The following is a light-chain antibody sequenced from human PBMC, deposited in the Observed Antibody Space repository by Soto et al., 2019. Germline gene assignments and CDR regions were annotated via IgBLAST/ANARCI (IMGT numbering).Light chain of an antibody. V-gene: IGKV1-9*01. J-gene: IGKJ1*01. CDR3: HSYNSIPRT. Sequence: IQLTQSPSSLSASVGDRVTITCRASQDIAIYLAWYQQKPGEAPKLLIYAASTLYGGVPSRFSGSGSGTDFALTITSLQAEDFATYYCHSYNSIPRTFGQGTTVEIK. CDR1: QDIAIY. CDR2: AAS.